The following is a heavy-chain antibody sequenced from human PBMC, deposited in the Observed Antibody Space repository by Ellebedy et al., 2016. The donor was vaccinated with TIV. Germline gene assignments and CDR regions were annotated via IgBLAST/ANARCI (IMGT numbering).Heavy chain of an antibody. CDR1: GGSLSDNY. Sequence: SETLSLTCAVSGGSLSDNYWTWIRQPLGKGLEWIGYLYYTGSTNYNPSLKSRVTISVNTPRNQFSLKLSSVTAADTAVYYCVSSASMDAFDLWGQGTKVTVSS. D-gene: IGHD3-16*01. J-gene: IGHJ3*01. CDR2: LYYTGST. V-gene: IGHV4-59*01. CDR3: VSSASMDAFDL.